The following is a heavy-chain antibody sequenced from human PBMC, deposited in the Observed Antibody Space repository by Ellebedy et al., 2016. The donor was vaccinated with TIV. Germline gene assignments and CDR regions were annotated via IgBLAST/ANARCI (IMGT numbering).Heavy chain of an antibody. Sequence: GGSLRLSXTASGFTFSRRWMSWVRQAPGKGLEWVSTIRGGGSSTFYAESVKGRFTISRDNSKNTLYLQMNSLRAEDTAVYYCAKHSAPYSSGRVTYFDYWGQGTLVTVSS. CDR2: IRGGGSST. CDR1: GFTFSRRW. V-gene: IGHV3-23*01. CDR3: AKHSAPYSSGRVTYFDY. D-gene: IGHD6-19*01. J-gene: IGHJ4*02.